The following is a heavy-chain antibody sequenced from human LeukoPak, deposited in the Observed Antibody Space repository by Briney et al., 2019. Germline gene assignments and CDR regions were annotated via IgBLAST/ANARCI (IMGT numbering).Heavy chain of an antibody. J-gene: IGHJ6*03. V-gene: IGHV3-23*01. CDR3: AKDSGKGVVSSYYYYYMDV. CDR2: ISGSGGST. Sequence: PGGSLRLSCAASGFTFSSYAMSWVRQAPGKELEWVSAISGSGGSTYYADSVKGRFTISRDNSKNTLYLQMNSLRAEDTAVYYCAKDSGKGVVSSYYYYYMDVWGKGTTVTVSS. CDR1: GFTFSSYA. D-gene: IGHD3-3*01.